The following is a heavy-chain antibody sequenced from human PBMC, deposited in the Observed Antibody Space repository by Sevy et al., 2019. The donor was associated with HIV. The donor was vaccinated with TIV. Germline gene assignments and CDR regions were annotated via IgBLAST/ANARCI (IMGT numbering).Heavy chain of an antibody. CDR1: GYTITRYY. CDR3: ASYTTGSRGDY. V-gene: IGHV1-46*01. CDR2: INPSDGGT. D-gene: IGHD1-1*01. Sequence: ASVKVSCKASGYTITRYYMHWVRQAPGQGPEGMGIINPSDGGTIYAQKFQDRVTLTRDTSTRTAYMELSSLRSDDTAVYYCASYTTGSRGDYWGQGTLVTVSS. J-gene: IGHJ4*02.